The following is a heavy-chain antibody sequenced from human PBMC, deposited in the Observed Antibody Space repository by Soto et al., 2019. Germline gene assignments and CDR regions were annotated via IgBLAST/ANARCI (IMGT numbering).Heavy chain of an antibody. D-gene: IGHD1-26*01. CDR3: EGERSSGALDI. CDR2: MNPNSANT. Sequence: QVQLVQSGAEVKKPGASVKVSCKTSGYTFTSYDINWVRQATGQGLEWMGWMNPNSANTAYAQKFQGRVTMTRNNSIITAYMALSSLRSEDTAVYYGEGERSSGALDIWGQGTMVTVSS. CDR1: GYTFTSYD. J-gene: IGHJ3*02. V-gene: IGHV1-8*01.